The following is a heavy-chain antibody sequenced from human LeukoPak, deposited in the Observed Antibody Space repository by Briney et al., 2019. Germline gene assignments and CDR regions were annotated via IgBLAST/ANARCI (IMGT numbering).Heavy chain of an antibody. J-gene: IGHJ1*01. CDR1: GYTFTGYY. CDR2: INPNSGGT. D-gene: IGHD4-17*01. CDR3: ARAYYGDYPEYFQH. Sequence: ASVKVSCKASGYTFTGYYMHWVRQAPGQGLEWMGWINPNSGGTNYAQKFQGRVTMTRDTSISTAYMELSRLRSDDTAVYYCARAYYGDYPEYFQHWGQGTLVTVSS. V-gene: IGHV1-2*02.